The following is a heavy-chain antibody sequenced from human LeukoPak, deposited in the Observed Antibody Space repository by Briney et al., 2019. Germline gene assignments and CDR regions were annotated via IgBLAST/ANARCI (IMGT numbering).Heavy chain of an antibody. J-gene: IGHJ4*02. CDR2: ISSSSSYI. V-gene: IGHV3-21*01. CDR3: ARDGPPGYCSGGSCYSGHDFDY. Sequence: PGGSLRLSCAASGFTFSSYSMNWVRQAPGKGLEWVSSISSSSSYIYYADSVKGRFTISRDNAKNSLYLQMNSLRAEDTAVYYCARDGPPGYCSGGSCYSGHDFDYWGQGTLVTVSS. CDR1: GFTFSSYS. D-gene: IGHD2-15*01.